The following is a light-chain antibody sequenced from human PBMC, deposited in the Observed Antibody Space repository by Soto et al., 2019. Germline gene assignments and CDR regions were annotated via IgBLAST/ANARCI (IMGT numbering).Light chain of an antibody. J-gene: IGLJ2*01. CDR3: AAWDDSLNGLV. CDR2: SNN. Sequence: QAVVTQPPSASGTPGQRVTISCSGSSSNIGSNTVNWYQQLPGTAPKLLIYSNNQRPSGVPHRFSGSKSGTSASLAISGLQSEDEADYYCAAWDDSLNGLVFGGGTKVTVL. CDR1: SSNIGSNT. V-gene: IGLV1-44*01.